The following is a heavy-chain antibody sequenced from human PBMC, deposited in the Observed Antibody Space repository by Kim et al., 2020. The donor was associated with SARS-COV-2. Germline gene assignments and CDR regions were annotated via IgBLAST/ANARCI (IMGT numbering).Heavy chain of an antibody. CDR2: INPNSGGT. D-gene: IGHD2-2*01. Sequence: ASVKVSCKASGYTFTGYYMHWVRQAPGQGLEWMGWINPNSGGTNYAQKFQGRVTMTRDTSISTAYMELSRLRSDDTAVYYCARVPNRYYCSSTSCNYYYYGMDVWGQGTTVTVSS. CDR1: GYTFTGYY. V-gene: IGHV1-2*02. CDR3: ARVPNRYYCSSTSCNYYYYGMDV. J-gene: IGHJ6*02.